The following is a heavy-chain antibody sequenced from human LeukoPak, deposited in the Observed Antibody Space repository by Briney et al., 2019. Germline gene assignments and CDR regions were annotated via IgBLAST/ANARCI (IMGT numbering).Heavy chain of an antibody. CDR3: ARESWNSYGYPDS. V-gene: IGHV4-39*02. CDR2: IYYSGST. CDR1: GGSISSSSYY. J-gene: IGHJ5*01. D-gene: IGHD5-18*01. Sequence: SETLSLTCTVSGGSISSSSYYWGWIRQPPGKGLEWIGSIYYSGSTYYNPSLKSRVTISVDTSKNQFSLKLSSVTAADTAVYYCARESWNSYGYPDSWGQGTLVTVSS.